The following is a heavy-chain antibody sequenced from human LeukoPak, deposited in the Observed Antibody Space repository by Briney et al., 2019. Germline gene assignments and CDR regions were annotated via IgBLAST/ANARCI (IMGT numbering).Heavy chain of an antibody. J-gene: IGHJ6*02. CDR1: GYSFTSYW. D-gene: IGHD3-22*01. CDR3: ARQEAYYYDSSGYSAYYGMDV. Sequence: GESLKISCKGPGYSFTSYWIGWVRQMPGKGLEWMGIIYPGDSDTRYSPSFQGQVTISADKSISTAYLQWSSLKASDTAMYYCARQEAYYYDSSGYSAYYGMDVWGQGTTVTVSS. CDR2: IYPGDSDT. V-gene: IGHV5-51*01.